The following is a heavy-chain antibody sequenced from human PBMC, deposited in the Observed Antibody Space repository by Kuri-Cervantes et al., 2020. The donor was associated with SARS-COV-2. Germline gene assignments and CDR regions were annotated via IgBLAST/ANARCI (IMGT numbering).Heavy chain of an antibody. D-gene: IGHD6-19*01. Sequence: GGSLRLSCKGSGYSFTSYWIGWVRQMPGKGLEWVSYISSSSSYIYYADSVKGRFTISRDNSKNTLYLQMNSLRAEDTAVYYCARDLGVAVAALAFDYWGQGTLVTVSS. CDR2: ISSSSSYI. J-gene: IGHJ4*02. V-gene: IGHV3-21*05. CDR1: GYSFTSYW. CDR3: ARDLGVAVAALAFDY.